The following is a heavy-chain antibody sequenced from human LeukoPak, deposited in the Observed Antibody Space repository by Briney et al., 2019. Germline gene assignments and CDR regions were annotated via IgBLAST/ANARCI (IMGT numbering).Heavy chain of an antibody. D-gene: IGHD6-13*01. CDR2: IYHSGGT. J-gene: IGHJ4*02. V-gene: IGHV4-4*02. Sequence: PSGTLSLTCAVSGASINSTKWWTWVRQPPGKGLEWIGEIYHSGGTNYNPSLKSRVTISADKSRNQSSLKLNSVTAADTAVYYCARGSTWSDYWGQGTLVTVSS. CDR1: GASINSTKW. CDR3: ARGSTWSDY.